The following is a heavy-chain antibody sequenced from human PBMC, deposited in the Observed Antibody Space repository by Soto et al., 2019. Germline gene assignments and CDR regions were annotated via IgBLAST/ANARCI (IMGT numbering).Heavy chain of an antibody. CDR3: ARDQGYGKNYYYGMDV. V-gene: IGHV4-59*01. CDR2: IYYSGST. CDR1: GGSISSYY. D-gene: IGHD5-18*01. Sequence: SETLSLTCTVSGGSISSYYWSWIRQPPGKGLEWIGYIYYSGSTNYNPSLKSRVTISGDTSKNQFSLKLSSVTAADTAVYYCARDQGYGKNYYYGMDVWGQGTTVTVSS. J-gene: IGHJ6*02.